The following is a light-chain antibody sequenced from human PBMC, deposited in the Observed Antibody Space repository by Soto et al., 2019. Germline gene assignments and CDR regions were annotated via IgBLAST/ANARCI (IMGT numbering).Light chain of an antibody. CDR2: GAS. CDR1: QSVSTN. Sequence: ETVMTQSPVTLSVSPGERATLSCRASQSVSTNLAWYQQKPGQAPRLLIYGASTRATGIPARFSGSGSGTEFTLTISSLQYEDFAVYYCQQYNNWPPYTFGLGTKLEIK. J-gene: IGKJ2*01. CDR3: QQYNNWPPYT. V-gene: IGKV3-15*01.